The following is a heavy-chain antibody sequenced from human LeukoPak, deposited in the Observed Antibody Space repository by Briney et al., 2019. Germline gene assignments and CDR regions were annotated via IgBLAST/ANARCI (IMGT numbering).Heavy chain of an antibody. CDR2: IKQDGSEK. J-gene: IGHJ6*03. CDR1: GFTFSSSA. CDR3: ARALTLASQYYYMDV. V-gene: IGHV3-7*01. D-gene: IGHD3-16*01. Sequence: GGSLRLSCAASGFTFSSSAMSWVRQAPGKGLEWVANIKQDGSEKYYVDSVKGRFTISRDNAKNSLYLQMNSLRAEDTAVYYCARALTLASQYYYMDVWGKGTTVTVSS.